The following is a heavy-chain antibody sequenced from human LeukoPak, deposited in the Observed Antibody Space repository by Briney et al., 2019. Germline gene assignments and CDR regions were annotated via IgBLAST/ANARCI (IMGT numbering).Heavy chain of an antibody. CDR3: ARDHDFLSGHSRRDFDY. Sequence: GASVKVSCKASEYMFNSDGINWVRQAPGQGLEWMGWINTKTGNPTYAQGFTGRFVFSLDTSVSVAYLQINGLEADDTAMYYCARDHDFLSGHSRRDFDYWGQGTLVTVSS. CDR1: EYMFNSDG. J-gene: IGHJ4*02. V-gene: IGHV7-4-1*04. D-gene: IGHD3-3*01. CDR2: INTKTGNP.